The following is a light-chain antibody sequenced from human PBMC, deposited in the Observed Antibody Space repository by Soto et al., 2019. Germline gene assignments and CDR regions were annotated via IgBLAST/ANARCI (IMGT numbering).Light chain of an antibody. CDR3: QQSLT. J-gene: IGKJ4*01. CDR2: DAS. CDR1: QDISNY. V-gene: IGKV1-33*01. Sequence: DIQMTQSPSSLSASVGDRVTITCQASQDISNYLNWYQQKPGKAPKLLIYDASNLETGVPSRFSGSGSGTDFTFTISSLQPEDIATYYCQQSLTFGGGTKVDIK.